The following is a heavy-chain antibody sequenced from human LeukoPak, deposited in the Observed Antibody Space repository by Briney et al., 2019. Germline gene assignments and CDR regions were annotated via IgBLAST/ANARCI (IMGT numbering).Heavy chain of an antibody. Sequence: MSSETLSLTCAVSGGSIRSSNWWSWVRQPPGKGLEWIGEIYHSGGTTNYNPSPKSRVTISVDKSKNQFSLQLSSVTAADTALYYCARPTGRGGYPTDPFDIWGQGTMVTVSS. CDR2: IYHSGGTT. J-gene: IGHJ3*02. D-gene: IGHD6-25*01. CDR1: GGSIRSSNW. CDR3: ARPTGRGGYPTDPFDI. V-gene: IGHV4-4*02.